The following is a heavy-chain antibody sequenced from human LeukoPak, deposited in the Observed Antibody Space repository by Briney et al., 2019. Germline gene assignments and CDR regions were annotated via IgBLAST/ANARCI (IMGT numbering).Heavy chain of an antibody. CDR3: ARGYYGSGSYYNPEVYYYYYMDV. J-gene: IGHJ6*03. V-gene: IGHV1-69*05. Sequence: ASVKVSCKASGGTFSSYAISWVRQAPGQGLEWMGGIIPIFGTANNAQKFQGRVTITTDESTSTAYMELSSLRSEDTAVYYCARGYYGSGSYYNPEVYYYYYMDVWGKGTTVTVSS. D-gene: IGHD3-10*01. CDR1: GGTFSSYA. CDR2: IIPIFGTA.